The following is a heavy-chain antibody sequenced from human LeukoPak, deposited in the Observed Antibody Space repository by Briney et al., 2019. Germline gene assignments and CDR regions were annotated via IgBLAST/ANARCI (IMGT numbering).Heavy chain of an antibody. CDR2: ISQDGGEK. D-gene: IGHD1-14*01. J-gene: IGHJ4*02. V-gene: IGHV3-7*01. CDR1: GFTFSNYW. Sequence: GGSLRLSYAASGFTFSNYWMNWVRQAPGKGLEWVAHISQDGGEKYYADSVKGRFTISRDNTKNSLFLHAHSLRAEDTAVYYCARDSYRALEYWGQGALVTVSS. CDR3: ARDSYRALEY.